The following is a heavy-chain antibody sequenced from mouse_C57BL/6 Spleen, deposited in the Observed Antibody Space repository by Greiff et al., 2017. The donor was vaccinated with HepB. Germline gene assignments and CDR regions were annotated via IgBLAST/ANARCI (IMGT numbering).Heavy chain of an antibody. Sequence: VQLVESGAELVKPGASVKLSCKASGYTFTEYTIHWVKQRSGQGLEWIGWFYPGSGSIKYNEKFKDKATLTADKSSSTVYMELSRLTSEDSAVYFCARHERPVTTVVARYAMDYWGQGTSVTVSS. J-gene: IGHJ4*01. CDR2: FYPGSGSI. V-gene: IGHV1-62-2*01. D-gene: IGHD1-1*01. CDR3: ARHERPVTTVVARYAMDY. CDR1: GYTFTEYT.